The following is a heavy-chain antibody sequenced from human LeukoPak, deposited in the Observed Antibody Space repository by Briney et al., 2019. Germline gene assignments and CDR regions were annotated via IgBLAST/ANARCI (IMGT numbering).Heavy chain of an antibody. Sequence: PSETLSLTCAVYGGSFSGYCWSWIRQPPGKGLEWIGEINHSGSTNYNPSLKSRVTMSVDTSKNQFSLKLSSVTAADTAVYYCARGWDSSGWSKTGGYYFDYWGQGTLVTVSS. CDR3: ARGWDSSGWSKTGGYYFDY. D-gene: IGHD3-22*01. J-gene: IGHJ4*02. V-gene: IGHV4-34*01. CDR2: INHSGST. CDR1: GGSFSGYC.